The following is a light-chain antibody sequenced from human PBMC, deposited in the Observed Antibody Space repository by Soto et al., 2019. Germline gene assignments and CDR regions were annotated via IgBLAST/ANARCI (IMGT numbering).Light chain of an antibody. V-gene: IGLV2-23*01. CDR3: CSSAGSSTS. J-gene: IGLJ1*01. CDR2: EGS. Sequence: QSALTQPASVSGSPGQSITISCTGTSSDVGSYNLVSWYQQHPGKAPKLMIYEGSKRPSGVSNRYSGSKSGNTASLTISGLQAEDEADYYCCSSAGSSTSFGTGTKLTVL. CDR1: SSDVGSYNL.